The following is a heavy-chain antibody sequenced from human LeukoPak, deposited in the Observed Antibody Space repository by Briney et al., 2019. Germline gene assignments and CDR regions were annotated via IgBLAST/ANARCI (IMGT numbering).Heavy chain of an antibody. CDR1: GGSFSGYY. Sequence: PSETLSLTCAVYGGSFSGYYWSWIRQPPGKGLEWIGEINHSGSTNYNPSLKSRVTISVDTSKNQFSLKLSSVTAADTAVYYCARGGSYEHYYYYGMDVWGQGTTVTVSS. V-gene: IGHV4-34*01. CDR2: INHSGST. D-gene: IGHD1-26*01. J-gene: IGHJ6*02. CDR3: ARGGSYEHYYYYGMDV.